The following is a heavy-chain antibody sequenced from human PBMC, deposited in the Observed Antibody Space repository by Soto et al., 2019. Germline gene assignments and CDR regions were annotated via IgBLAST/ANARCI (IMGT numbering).Heavy chain of an antibody. J-gene: IGHJ3*02. CDR2: ISWNSGSI. CDR3: AKDYDYGDYVGAFDI. CDR1: GFTFDDYA. Sequence: ESGGGLVQPGRSLRLSCAASGFTFDDYAMHWVRQAPGKGLEWVSGISWNSGSIGYADSVKGRFTISRDNAKNSLYLQMNSLRAEDTALYYCAKDYDYGDYVGAFDIWGQGTMVTVSS. V-gene: IGHV3-9*01. D-gene: IGHD4-17*01.